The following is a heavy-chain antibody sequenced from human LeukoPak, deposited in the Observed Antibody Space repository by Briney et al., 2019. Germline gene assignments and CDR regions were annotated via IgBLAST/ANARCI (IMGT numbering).Heavy chain of an antibody. V-gene: IGHV1-2*02. CDR1: GYTFTGYY. CDR3: ARGATYYYGSGSDPYYYYYYMDV. Sequence: ASVKVSCKASGYTFTGYYMHWVRQAPGQGLEWMGWINPNSGGTNYAQKFQGRVTMTRDTSISTAYMELSRLRSDDTAVYYCARGATYYYGSGSDPYYYYYYMDVWGKGTTVTVSS. CDR2: INPNSGGT. J-gene: IGHJ6*03. D-gene: IGHD3-10*01.